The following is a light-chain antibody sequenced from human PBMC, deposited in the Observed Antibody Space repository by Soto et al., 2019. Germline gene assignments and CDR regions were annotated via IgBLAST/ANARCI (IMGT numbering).Light chain of an antibody. Sequence: QSALTQPASVSGSPGQSITISCTGTSSDVGGYNYVSWYQQHPGKAPKLMIYDVSNRPSGVSNRFSGSKSGNTASLTISGHQAEDEADYYCSSDTTSITLIFGGGTKLTVL. CDR3: SSDTTSITLI. CDR2: DVS. J-gene: IGLJ2*01. V-gene: IGLV2-14*01. CDR1: SSDVGGYNY.